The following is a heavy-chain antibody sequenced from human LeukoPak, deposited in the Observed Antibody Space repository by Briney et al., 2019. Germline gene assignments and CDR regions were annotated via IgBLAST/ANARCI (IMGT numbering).Heavy chain of an antibody. CDR1: GGSISSYY. CDR2: IYYSGST. Sequence: PSETLSLTCTVSGGSISSYYWSWIRQPPGKGLEWIGYIYYSGSTNYNPSLKSRVTISVDTSKNQFSLKLSSVTAADTAVYYCARVSGARSYYSFDYWGQGTLVTVSS. V-gene: IGHV4-59*01. D-gene: IGHD3-10*01. CDR3: ARVSGARSYYSFDY. J-gene: IGHJ4*02.